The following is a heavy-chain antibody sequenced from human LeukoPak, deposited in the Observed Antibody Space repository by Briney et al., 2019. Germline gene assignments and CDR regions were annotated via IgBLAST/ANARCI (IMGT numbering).Heavy chain of an antibody. CDR2: IKSKTDGGTT. CDR3: TTLPLVLGGYYGMDV. CDR1: GFTFSNAW. J-gene: IGHJ6*04. V-gene: IGHV3-15*01. Sequence: GGSLRLSCAVSGFTFSNAWMSWVRQAPGKGLEWVGRIKSKTDGGTTDYAAPVTGRFTISRDDSKNTLYLQMNSLKTEDTAVYYCTTLPLVLGGYYGMDVWGEGTTVTVSS. D-gene: IGHD3-16*01.